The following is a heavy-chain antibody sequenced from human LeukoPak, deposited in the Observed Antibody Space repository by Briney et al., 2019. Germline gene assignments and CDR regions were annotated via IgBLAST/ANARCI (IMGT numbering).Heavy chain of an antibody. CDR1: GYTFTSYD. CDR3: ASLAGTGTQSSSWHYFDY. D-gene: IGHD6-13*01. Sequence: ASVKVSCKASGYTFTSYDINWVRQATGQGLEWMGWMNPNSGNTGYAQKFQGRVTMTMNTSISTAYMELSSLRPEDTAVYDCASLAGTGTQSSSWHYFDYWGQGTLVTVSS. CDR2: MNPNSGNT. J-gene: IGHJ4*02. V-gene: IGHV1-8*01.